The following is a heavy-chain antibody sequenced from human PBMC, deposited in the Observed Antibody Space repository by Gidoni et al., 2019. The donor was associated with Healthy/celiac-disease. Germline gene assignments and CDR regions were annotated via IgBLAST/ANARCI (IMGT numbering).Heavy chain of an antibody. Sequence: QFQLQHLGACLLKTSETLSLTCAFYCGSFSGYYWRWIRQPPGKGMEWIGEINHSGSTNYKPSRKSRVTISVDTSKNQFSLKLSSVTAADTAVYYCARGFYYGMDVWGQGTTVTVSS. V-gene: IGHV4-34*01. CDR2: INHSGST. J-gene: IGHJ6*02. CDR3: ARGFYYGMDV. CDR1: CGSFSGYY.